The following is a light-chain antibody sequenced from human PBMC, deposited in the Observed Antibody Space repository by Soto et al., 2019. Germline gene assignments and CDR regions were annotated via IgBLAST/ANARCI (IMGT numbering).Light chain of an antibody. CDR2: DAS. Sequence: EKVMTQSPATLSVSPGERATLSCRASQSVRSNLAWYQQKPGQPPRLLIYDASTRATGIPSRFSGSGSGTEFTLTINSLQPDDFATYYCQQYSVYWTFGQGTKVDIK. CDR1: QSVRSN. V-gene: IGKV3-15*01. CDR3: QQYSVYWT. J-gene: IGKJ1*01.